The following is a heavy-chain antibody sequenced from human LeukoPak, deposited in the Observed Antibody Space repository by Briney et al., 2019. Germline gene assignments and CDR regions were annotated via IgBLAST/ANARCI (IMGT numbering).Heavy chain of an antibody. CDR3: ATSRVFDH. J-gene: IGHJ4*02. V-gene: IGHV3-11*04. CDR1: GFTFSDYF. CDR2: INSAGDNI. Sequence: GGSLRLSCVASGFTFSDYFMSWIRQAPGKGLEWLSFINSAGDNIYYADSVKGRFTISRDNAKKTLYLEMNSLRMADTAIYYCATSRVFDHWGQGTLVTVSS.